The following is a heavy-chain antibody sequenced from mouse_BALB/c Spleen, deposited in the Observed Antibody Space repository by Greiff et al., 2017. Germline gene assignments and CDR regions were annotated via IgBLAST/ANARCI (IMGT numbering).Heavy chain of an antibody. Sequence: QVQLKQSGPGLVAPSQSLSITCTVSGFSLTSYGVHWVRQPPGKGLEWLGVIWAGGSTNYNSALMSRLSISKDNSKSQVFLKMNSLQTDDTAMYYCARGYGNYDYAMDYWGQGTSVTVSS. J-gene: IGHJ4*01. V-gene: IGHV2-9*02. CDR1: GFSLTSYG. D-gene: IGHD2-10*02. CDR2: IWAGGST. CDR3: ARGYGNYDYAMDY.